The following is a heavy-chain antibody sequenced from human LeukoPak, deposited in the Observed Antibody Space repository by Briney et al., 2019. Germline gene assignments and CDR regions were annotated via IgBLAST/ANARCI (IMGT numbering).Heavy chain of an antibody. D-gene: IGHD6-19*01. J-gene: IGHJ4*02. CDR3: ARGQWLALPAIFDF. V-gene: IGHV4-59*11. CDR2: VYYSGST. Sequence: SETLSLTCTVSGGSTTNHYWSWIRQSPGKGLEWIGYVYYSGSTNYNPSLKSRLTISMDTSRKQFSLKLGSVTAADTAVYYCARGQWLALPAIFDFWGQGTLVTVSS. CDR1: GGSTTNHY.